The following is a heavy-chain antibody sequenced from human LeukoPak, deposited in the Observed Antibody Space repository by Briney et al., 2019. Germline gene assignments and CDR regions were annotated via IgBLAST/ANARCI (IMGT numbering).Heavy chain of an antibody. CDR3: AKITMIVVAPGAFDI. J-gene: IGHJ3*02. Sequence: GGSLRLSCAASGFTFSSYAMSWVRQAPGKGLEWVSAISGSGGSTYYADSVKGRFTISRDNSKNTLYLQMNSLRAEDTTVYYCAKITMIVVAPGAFDIWGQGTMVTVSS. CDR1: GFTFSSYA. D-gene: IGHD3-22*01. V-gene: IGHV3-23*01. CDR2: ISGSGGST.